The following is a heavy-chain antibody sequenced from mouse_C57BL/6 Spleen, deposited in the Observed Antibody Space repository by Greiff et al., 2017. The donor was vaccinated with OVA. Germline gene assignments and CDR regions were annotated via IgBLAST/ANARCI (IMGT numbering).Heavy chain of an antibody. Sequence: VQLQQSGAELMKPGASVKLSCKATGYTFTGYWIEWVKQRPGHGLEWIGEILPGSGSTNYTEKFKGKATFTADTSSNTAYMQLSSLTTEDSAIYYCARWDYDGYYAMDYWGQGTSVTVSS. J-gene: IGHJ4*01. CDR3: ARWDYDGYYAMDY. CDR2: ILPGSGST. D-gene: IGHD2-4*01. CDR1: GYTFTGYW. V-gene: IGHV1-9*01.